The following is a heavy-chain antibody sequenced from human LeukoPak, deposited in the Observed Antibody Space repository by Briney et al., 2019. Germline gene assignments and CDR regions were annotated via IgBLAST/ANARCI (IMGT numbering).Heavy chain of an antibody. D-gene: IGHD5-18*01. CDR3: ARGYNYGAHYWFDY. CDR1: DGSINIYY. Sequence: SETLSLTCTVSDGSINIYYWSWIRQAPGKGLQWIGYIYNSGSTNYNPSLRRRVTISMDTSKIQFSLRLTSVTAADTAMYYCARGYNYGAHYWFDYWGQGTLVTVSS. J-gene: IGHJ4*02. V-gene: IGHV4-59*01. CDR2: IYNSGST.